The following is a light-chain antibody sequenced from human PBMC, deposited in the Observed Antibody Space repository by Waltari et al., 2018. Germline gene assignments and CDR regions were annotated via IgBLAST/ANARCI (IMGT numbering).Light chain of an antibody. CDR3: MIWHSSAVV. V-gene: IGLV5-45*03. J-gene: IGLJ2*01. Sequence: QAVLTQPSSLSASPGASASLPCTLRSGINVGTYRIYWYQQKPGSPPQYLLSYKSDSDKHQSSGVPSRFSGSKAASANAGILLISGLQSEDEADYYCMIWHSSAVVFGGGTKLTVL. CDR1: SGINVGTYR. CDR2: YKSDSDK.